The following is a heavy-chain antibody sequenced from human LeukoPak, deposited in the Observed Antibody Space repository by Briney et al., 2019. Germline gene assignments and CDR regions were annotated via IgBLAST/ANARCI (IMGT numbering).Heavy chain of an antibody. J-gene: IGHJ3*02. CDR2: INHSGST. CDR1: GGSISSYY. Sequence: SETLSLTCTVSGGSISSYYWSWIRQPPGKGLEWIGEINHSGSTNYNPSLKSRVTISVDTSKNQFSLKLSSVTAADTAVYYCARGELLRYFDWLSDAFDIWGQGTMVTVSS. D-gene: IGHD3-9*01. V-gene: IGHV4-34*01. CDR3: ARGELLRYFDWLSDAFDI.